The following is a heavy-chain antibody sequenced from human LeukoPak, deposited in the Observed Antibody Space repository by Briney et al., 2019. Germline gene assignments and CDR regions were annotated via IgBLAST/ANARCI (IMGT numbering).Heavy chain of an antibody. D-gene: IGHD3-3*01. CDR3: ARGSTIFVGGLDV. V-gene: IGHV1-18*01. CDR1: GYTFTSYG. Sequence: ASVTVSCKASGYTFTSYGISWVRQAPGQGLEWMGWSSANNGNTNYAQKVQGRVTITTDTSTSTAYMELRSLRSDDTAVYYCARGSTIFVGGLDVWGQGTTVTVSS. CDR2: SSANNGNT. J-gene: IGHJ6*02.